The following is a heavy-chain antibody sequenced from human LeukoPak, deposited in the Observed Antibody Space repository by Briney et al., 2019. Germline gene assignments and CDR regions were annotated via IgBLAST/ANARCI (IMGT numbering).Heavy chain of an antibody. D-gene: IGHD3-22*01. J-gene: IGHJ4*02. Sequence: PSETLSLTCTVSGGSISSGSYYWSWIRQPAGKGLEWIGRIYTSGGTNYNPSLKSRVTISVDTSKSQFSLKLNSVTAADTAVYYCARGPHSSGYYPLFDYWGQGTLVTVSS. CDR2: IYTSGGT. V-gene: IGHV4-61*02. CDR3: ARGPHSSGYYPLFDY. CDR1: GGSISSGSYY.